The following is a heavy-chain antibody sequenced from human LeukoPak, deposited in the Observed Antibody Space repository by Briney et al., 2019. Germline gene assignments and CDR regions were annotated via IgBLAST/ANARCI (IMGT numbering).Heavy chain of an antibody. CDR1: GFTFDDYA. CDR3: ARDLGSDYGDFGY. J-gene: IGHJ4*02. D-gene: IGHD4-17*01. V-gene: IGHV3-43*02. Sequence: PGGSLRLSCAASGFTFDDYAMHWVRQAPGKGLEWVSLISGDGDTTYYADSVRGRFTISRDNSKNSLYLQMNSLRAEDTAVYYCARDLGSDYGDFGYWGQGTLVTVSS. CDR2: ISGDGDTT.